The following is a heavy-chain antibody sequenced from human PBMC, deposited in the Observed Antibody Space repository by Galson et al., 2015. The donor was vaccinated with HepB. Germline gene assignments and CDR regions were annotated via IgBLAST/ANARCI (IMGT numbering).Heavy chain of an antibody. CDR3: TTGIEMVTTDDDALDI. D-gene: IGHD1-1*01. CDR2: ARSKADGGTI. Sequence: SLRLSGAGAGFTFGNTCMTWGRQAPGKGLDWVGRARSKADGGTIDSAAPVKGRFIMLRDDSTNTLYLQMNSLTIEDTAVYYCTTGIEMVTTDDDALDIWAKGQWSPSLQ. CDR1: GFTFGNTC. J-gene: IGHJ3*02. V-gene: IGHV3-15*01.